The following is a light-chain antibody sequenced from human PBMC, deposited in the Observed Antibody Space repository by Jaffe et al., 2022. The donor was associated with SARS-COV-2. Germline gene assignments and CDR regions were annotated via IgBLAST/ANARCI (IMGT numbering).Light chain of an antibody. J-gene: IGKJ1*01. CDR1: QSVSSY. CDR3: QQRSDWPRT. CDR2: DAS. Sequence: EIVLTQSPVTLSLSPGESATLSCRASQSVSSYLAWYQQRPGQAPRLLIYDASNRATGMPARFSGSGSGTDFTLTISSLEPEDFAVYYCQQRSDWPRTFGQGTKVEVK. V-gene: IGKV3-11*01.